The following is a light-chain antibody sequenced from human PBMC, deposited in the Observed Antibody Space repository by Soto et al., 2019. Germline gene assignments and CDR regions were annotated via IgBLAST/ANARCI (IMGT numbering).Light chain of an antibody. J-gene: IGKJ5*01. Sequence: IVVLQSPATLSVSPGEGATVSCRASQSVGGDLAWYQQQQPGQAPRLLIYGASTRATGVPARFSGSGSGTDFTLTISSLEPEDFAVYYCHQRSNWPPDTFGQGARLEIK. CDR3: HQRSNWPPDT. CDR1: QSVGGD. V-gene: IGKV3-11*01. CDR2: GAS.